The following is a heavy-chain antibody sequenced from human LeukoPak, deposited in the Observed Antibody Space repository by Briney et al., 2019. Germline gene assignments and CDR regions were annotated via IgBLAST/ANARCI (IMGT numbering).Heavy chain of an antibody. D-gene: IGHD2-15*01. Sequence: GASVKASCKASGYIFTGYYMHWVRQAPGQGLEWMGWINPNSGGADYAQKFQGRVTMTRDTSISTAYMALSRLRSDDTAVYYCARGPPEYCSGGSCYSGRNWFDPWGQGTLVTVSS. CDR1: GYIFTGYY. CDR3: ARGPPEYCSGGSCYSGRNWFDP. CDR2: INPNSGGA. V-gene: IGHV1-2*02. J-gene: IGHJ5*02.